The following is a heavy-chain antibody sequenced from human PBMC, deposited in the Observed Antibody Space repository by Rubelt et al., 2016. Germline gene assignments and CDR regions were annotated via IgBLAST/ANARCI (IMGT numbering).Heavy chain of an antibody. V-gene: IGHV3-23*01. Sequence: EWVSSISGSGGSTNYADSVKGRFTISRDNSKNTLYLQMNSLRAEDTAVYYCARDLTTTYDSSGYSPGHWGQGTLVTVSS. J-gene: IGHJ4*02. D-gene: IGHD3-22*01. CDR3: ARDLTTTYDSSGYSPGH. CDR2: ISGSGGST.